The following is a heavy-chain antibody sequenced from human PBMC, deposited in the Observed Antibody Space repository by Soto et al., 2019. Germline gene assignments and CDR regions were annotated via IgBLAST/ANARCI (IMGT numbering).Heavy chain of an antibody. CDR3: ARHGGKLGITGTMGNFDY. CDR1: GGPVSGDDLY. V-gene: IGHV4-31*02. Sequence: PSETLSLTCVVSGGPVSGDDLYWSWIRHLPGKGLEWIANVYHTGTTYYNPSLKSRVSMSVDTSQNQFSLILTSVTAADTSVYYCARHGGKLGITGTMGNFDYWGQGSLVTVS. D-gene: IGHD1-20*01. CDR2: VYHTGTT. J-gene: IGHJ4*02.